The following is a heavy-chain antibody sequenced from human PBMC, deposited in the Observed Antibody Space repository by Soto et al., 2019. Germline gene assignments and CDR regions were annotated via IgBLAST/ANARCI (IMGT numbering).Heavy chain of an antibody. CDR2: ASYDGKNK. Sequence: GGSLRLSCAASGFSFTSYGMHWVRQAPGKGLEWVAVASYDGKNKYYADSVRGRFTIYKDKSKNTLHLQMNSLSVEDTGVYYCAKDRDLWLVGSYYYYGMDVWGQGTTVTVSS. D-gene: IGHD6-19*01. V-gene: IGHV3-30*18. CDR3: AKDRDLWLVGSYYYYGMDV. J-gene: IGHJ6*02. CDR1: GFSFTSYG.